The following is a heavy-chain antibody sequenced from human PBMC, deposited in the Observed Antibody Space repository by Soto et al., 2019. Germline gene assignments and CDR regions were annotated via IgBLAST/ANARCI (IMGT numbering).Heavy chain of an antibody. V-gene: IGHV3-23*01. CDR3: AKDIYDSSGYYYGDWFDP. J-gene: IGHJ5*02. D-gene: IGHD3-22*01. CDR1: GFTFSSYA. CDR2: ISGSGGST. Sequence: EVQLLESGGGLVQPGGSLRLSCAASGFTFSSYAMSWVRQAPGKGLEWVSAISGSGGSTYYADSVKGRFTISRDNSKNTLYLQMNRLRAEDTAVYYCAKDIYDSSGYYYGDWFDPWGQGTLVTVSS.